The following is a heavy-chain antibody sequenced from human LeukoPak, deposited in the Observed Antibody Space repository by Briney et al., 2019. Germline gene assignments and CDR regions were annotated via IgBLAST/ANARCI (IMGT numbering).Heavy chain of an antibody. CDR3: ARAITWVAVAGPGDN. D-gene: IGHD6-19*01. CDR1: GFTFSSYT. J-gene: IGHJ4*02. Sequence: PGGSLRLSCAASGFTFSSYTMHWVRQAPGKGLEYVSAISNNVVSTYYANSVRGRFTISRDNSKNTLYLQMNSLRAEDTAVYYCARAITWVAVAGPGDNWGQGTLVTVSS. V-gene: IGHV3-64*01. CDR2: ISNNVVST.